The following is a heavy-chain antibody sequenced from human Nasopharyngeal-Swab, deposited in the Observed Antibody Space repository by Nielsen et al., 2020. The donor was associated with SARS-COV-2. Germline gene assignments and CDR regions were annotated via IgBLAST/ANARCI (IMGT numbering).Heavy chain of an antibody. Sequence: LSLTCAASGFTFSSYGMSWVRQAPGKGLEWVSAISGSGGSTYYADSVKGRFTISRDNSKNTLYLQMNSLRAEDTAVYYCAKGGGCSSTSCYTGFDYWGQGTLVTVSS. CDR1: GFTFSSYG. CDR2: ISGSGGST. CDR3: AKGGGCSSTSCYTGFDY. D-gene: IGHD2-2*02. V-gene: IGHV3-23*01. J-gene: IGHJ4*02.